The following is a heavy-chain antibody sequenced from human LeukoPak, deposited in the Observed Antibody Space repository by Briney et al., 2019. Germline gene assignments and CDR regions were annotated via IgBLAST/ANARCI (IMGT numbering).Heavy chain of an antibody. V-gene: IGHV3-21*06. J-gene: IGHJ6*03. CDR3: ARGEVLRFMDWLYDYYYYMDV. D-gene: IGHD3-3*01. CDR2: ISSTRSYI. Sequence: GGSLRLSCVGSGFTFSAYSMNSVRQAPGKVLEWVASISSTRSYIYYADSVKGRITISRDNAKNSLDLQMDSVRAEDTAVSYCARGEVLRFMDWLYDYYYYMDVWGKGTTVTVSS. CDR1: GFTFSAYS.